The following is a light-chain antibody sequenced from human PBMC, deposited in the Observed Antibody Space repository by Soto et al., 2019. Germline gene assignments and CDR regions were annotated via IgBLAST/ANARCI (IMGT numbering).Light chain of an antibody. CDR3: SSYTSSRTLR. V-gene: IGLV2-14*01. CDR1: SSDVGGYKY. CDR2: EVS. Sequence: QSALTQPASVSGSPGQSITISCTGTSSDVGGYKYVSWYQQHPGKAPKLMIYEVSDRPSGVSNRFSGSKSGNTASLTIFGLQAEDEADYYCSSYTSSRTLRFGGVTKVTVL. J-gene: IGLJ2*01.